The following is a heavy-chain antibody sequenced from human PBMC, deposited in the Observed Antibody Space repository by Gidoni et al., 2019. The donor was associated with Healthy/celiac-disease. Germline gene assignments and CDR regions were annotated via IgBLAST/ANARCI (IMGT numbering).Heavy chain of an antibody. Sequence: DVQLVQSGAAVKKPGESLRISCKASGYSFTSYWISWGRQMPGKGLEWMGRIDPRDSYTNYSPSFQGHVTISADKSISTAYLQWSSLKASDTAMYYCARLRWDDYYYGMDVWGQGTTVTVSS. CDR3: ARLRWDDYYYGMDV. D-gene: IGHD3-16*01. CDR1: GYSFTSYW. V-gene: IGHV5-10-1*03. J-gene: IGHJ6*02. CDR2: IDPRDSYT.